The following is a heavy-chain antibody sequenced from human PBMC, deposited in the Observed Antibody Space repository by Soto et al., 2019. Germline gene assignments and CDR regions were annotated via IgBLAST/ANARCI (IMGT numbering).Heavy chain of an antibody. V-gene: IGHV3-23*01. J-gene: IGHJ5*02. CDR2: ISGSGHNT. Sequence: VGSLRLSCAASRFTFNNYAMSWVRQAPGKGLQWVSTISGSGHNTYYADSVEGRFTISRDNSKNTLHLQMNSLRAEDTAIYYCARDSTSWYYWFDPWGQGTQVTVSS. D-gene: IGHD2-2*01. CDR1: RFTFNNYA. CDR3: ARDSTSWYYWFDP.